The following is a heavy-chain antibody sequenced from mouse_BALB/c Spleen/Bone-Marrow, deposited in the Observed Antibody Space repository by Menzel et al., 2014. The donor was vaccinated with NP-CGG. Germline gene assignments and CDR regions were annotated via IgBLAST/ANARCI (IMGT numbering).Heavy chain of an antibody. J-gene: IGHJ2*01. CDR3: ARGSSYFDY. CDR2: ISDGGSYT. CDR1: GFTFSDYY. Sequence: DVKLVESGGGLVKPGGSLKLSCAASGFTFSDYYMYWARQTPEKRLEWVATISDGGSYTYYPDSVKGRFTISRDNAKNNLYLQMSSLKSEDTAMYYCARGSSYFDYWGQGTTLTVSS. D-gene: IGHD1-1*01. V-gene: IGHV5-4*02.